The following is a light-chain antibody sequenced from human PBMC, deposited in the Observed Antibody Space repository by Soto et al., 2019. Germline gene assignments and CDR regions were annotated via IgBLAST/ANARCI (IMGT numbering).Light chain of an antibody. J-gene: IGLJ2*01. CDR1: SSNIGAVYD. Sequence: QSVLTQPPSVSGAPGQRVTISCTGSSSNIGAVYDVHWYQQLPGTAPKLLIYGNSNRPSGVPDRFSGSKSGTSASLAITGLQAEDEADYYCQSYASSLSGVVFGGGTKLTVL. CDR3: QSYASSLSGVV. V-gene: IGLV1-40*01. CDR2: GNS.